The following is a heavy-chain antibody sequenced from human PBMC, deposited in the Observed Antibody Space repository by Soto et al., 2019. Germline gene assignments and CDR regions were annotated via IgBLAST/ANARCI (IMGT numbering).Heavy chain of an antibody. CDR1: GGTFSNFA. Sequence: QVQLVQSVAEVKKPGSSVKVSCKASGGTFSNFAISWVRQAPGQGLEWMGGIIPSFGTTNYAQKFQGGVTITAEKSTTTAYMEMTSLTSEETAVYYCAREEVAACRGASCYACNSGRGYFYFYVMDVWGQGTSVTVS. CDR3: AREEVAACRGASCYACNSGRGYFYFYVMDV. D-gene: IGHD5-12*01. CDR2: IIPSFGTT. J-gene: IGHJ6*02. V-gene: IGHV1-69*06.